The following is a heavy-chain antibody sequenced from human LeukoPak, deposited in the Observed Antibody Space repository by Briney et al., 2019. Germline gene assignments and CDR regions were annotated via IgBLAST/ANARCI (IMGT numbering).Heavy chain of an antibody. Sequence: GGSLRLSCAASGFTFSSYAMHWVRQAPGKGLEWVAVISYDGSNKYYADSVKGRFTISRDNSKNTLYLQMSSLRAEDTAVYYCARRLDCWGQGTLVTVSS. CDR3: ARRLDC. CDR2: ISYDGSNK. V-gene: IGHV3-30*04. J-gene: IGHJ4*02. CDR1: GFTFSSYA.